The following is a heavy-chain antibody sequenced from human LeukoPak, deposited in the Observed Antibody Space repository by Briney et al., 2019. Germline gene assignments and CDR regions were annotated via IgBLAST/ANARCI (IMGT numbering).Heavy chain of an antibody. J-gene: IGHJ4*02. CDR1: GFTFTSYG. D-gene: IGHD6-19*01. Sequence: GGSLRLSCTASGFTFTSYGMHWVRQAPGQGLEWVAGIWYDSSNKNYADTVQGRFTITRDTSTSTAYMQLSSLRSEDTAVYYCASDIWYSSGHTGPGGYYFDYWGQGTLVTVSS. CDR3: ASDIWYSSGHTGPGGYYFDY. CDR2: IWYDSSNK. V-gene: IGHV3-33*01.